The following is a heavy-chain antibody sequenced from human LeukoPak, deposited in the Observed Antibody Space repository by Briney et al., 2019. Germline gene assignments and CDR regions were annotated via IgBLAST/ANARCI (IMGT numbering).Heavy chain of an antibody. CDR2: IYPADSDT. CDR3: ARRAHSGAMITLDY. V-gene: IGHV5-51*01. D-gene: IGHD5-12*01. J-gene: IGHJ4*02. CDR1: GYSFTNYW. Sequence: GESLKISCQVSGYSFTNYWIGWVRQMPGKGLESMGIIYPADSDTTYSPSFQGQVTISADNSISTAYLQWSSLKASDTAMYYCARRAHSGAMITLDYWGQGTLVTVSS.